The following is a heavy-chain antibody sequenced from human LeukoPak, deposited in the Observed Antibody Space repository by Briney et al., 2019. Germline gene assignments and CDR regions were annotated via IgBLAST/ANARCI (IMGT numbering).Heavy chain of an antibody. J-gene: IGHJ3*02. D-gene: IGHD3-10*01. Sequence: SETLSLTCTVSGGSISSYYWSWIRQPPGKGLEWIGYIYYSGSTNYNPSLKSRVTISVDTSKNQFSLKLSSVTAADTAVYYCARHDVTMVRGVVLHAFDIWGQGTVVTVSS. CDR3: ARHDVTMVRGVVLHAFDI. CDR1: GGSISSYY. CDR2: IYYSGST. V-gene: IGHV4-59*08.